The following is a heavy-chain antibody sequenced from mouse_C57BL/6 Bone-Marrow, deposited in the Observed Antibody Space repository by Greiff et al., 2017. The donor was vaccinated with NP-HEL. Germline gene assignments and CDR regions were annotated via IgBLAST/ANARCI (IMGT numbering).Heavy chain of an antibody. V-gene: IGHV5-6*01. J-gene: IGHJ3*01. CDR2: ISSGGSYT. D-gene: IGHD2-1*01. CDR3: ASHYGNCLAWFAY. Sequence: EVQGVESGGDLVKPGGSLKLSCAASGFTFSSYGMSWVRQTPDKRLEWVATISSGGSYTYYPDSVKGRFTLSRDNAKNTLYLQMSSLKSEDTAMYDCASHYGNCLAWFAYWGQGTLVTVSA. CDR1: GFTFSSYG.